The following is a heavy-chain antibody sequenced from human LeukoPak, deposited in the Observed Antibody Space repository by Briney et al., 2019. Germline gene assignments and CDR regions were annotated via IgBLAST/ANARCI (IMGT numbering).Heavy chain of an antibody. Sequence: GGSLRLSCAASGFTFSSYAMSWVRQAPGKGLEWVSAISGSGGSTYYADSVKGRFTISRDNSKNTLYLQMNSLRAEDTAVYYCGADDEAYYYDSSGYFVYWGQGTLVTVSS. J-gene: IGHJ4*02. CDR2: ISGSGGST. V-gene: IGHV3-23*01. CDR1: GFTFSSYA. D-gene: IGHD3-22*01. CDR3: GADDEAYYYDSSGYFVY.